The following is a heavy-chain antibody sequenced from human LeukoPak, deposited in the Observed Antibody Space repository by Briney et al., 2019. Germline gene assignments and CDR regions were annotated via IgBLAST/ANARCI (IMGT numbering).Heavy chain of an antibody. CDR1: GFTFSSYG. Sequence: GGSLRLSCAASGFTFSSYGMSWVRQAPGKGLEWVSDISGSGNSTYYADSVKGRFTISRDNAKNSLYLQMNSLRAEDTAVYYCASSDILTGYYYPADAFDIWGQGTMVTVSS. CDR2: ISGSGNST. D-gene: IGHD3-9*01. V-gene: IGHV3-23*01. J-gene: IGHJ3*02. CDR3: ASSDILTGYYYPADAFDI.